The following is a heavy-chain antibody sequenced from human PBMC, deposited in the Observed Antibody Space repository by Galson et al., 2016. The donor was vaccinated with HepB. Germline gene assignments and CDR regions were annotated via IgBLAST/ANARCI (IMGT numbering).Heavy chain of an antibody. V-gene: IGHV3-11*04. CDR3: ARDSSSRYEYNWFDP. Sequence: SLRLSCAASGFSFSDYYMSWIRQAPGKGLECVSYISGSGSTIYYTDSVRGRFTISRDNAKNSLYLQMNSLRAEDTAVYYCARDSSSRYEYNWFDPWGQGTLVTVSS. J-gene: IGHJ5*02. CDR1: GFSFSDYY. CDR2: ISGSGSTI. D-gene: IGHD6-13*01.